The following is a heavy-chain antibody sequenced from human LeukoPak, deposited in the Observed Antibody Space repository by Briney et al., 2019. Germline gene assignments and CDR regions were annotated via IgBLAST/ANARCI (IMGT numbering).Heavy chain of an antibody. D-gene: IGHD5-12*01. Sequence: GGSLRLSCEASGFTISSYSMNWVRQAPGKGLEWVSSISSSSSYIYYADSVKGRFTISRDNSKNTLYLQMNSLRAEDTAVYYCARGPSGYHNTGGQGTLVTVSS. CDR1: GFTISSYS. CDR3: ARGPSGYHNT. J-gene: IGHJ4*02. V-gene: IGHV3-21*01. CDR2: ISSSSSYI.